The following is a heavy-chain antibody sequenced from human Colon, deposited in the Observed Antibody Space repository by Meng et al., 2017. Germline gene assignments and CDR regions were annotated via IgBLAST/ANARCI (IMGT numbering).Heavy chain of an antibody. CDR2: INTANGNA. Sequence: QVQLVQSGAEVKKPGASVKVSCKASGYSFTTYSMHWVLQAPGQGLEWMAWINTANGNAVYSETFQGRLTITRDASASTVNMELSSLGSEDTAVYYCATDFSPRGDYWGQGTLVTVSS. CDR3: ATDFSPRGDY. J-gene: IGHJ4*02. V-gene: IGHV1-3*04. D-gene: IGHD3-3*01. CDR1: GYSFTTYS.